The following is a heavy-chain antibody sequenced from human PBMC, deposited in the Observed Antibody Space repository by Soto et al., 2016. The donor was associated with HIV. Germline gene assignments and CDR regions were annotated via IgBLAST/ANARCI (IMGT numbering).Heavy chain of an antibody. D-gene: IGHD4-17*01. CDR1: GGSFSGYS. CDR2: INHRGST. Sequence: QVQLQQWGAGLLKPSETLSLTCAVYGGSFSGYSWTWIRQPPGKGLTWIGEINHRGSTKYSPSLKSRVTISVDTSKNQFSLKLRSVTATDTAVYYCARGAYGDYKTGGYYMERRGAKGPTVTVSS. V-gene: IGHV4-34*02. J-gene: IGHJ6*03. CDR3: ARGAYGDYKTGGYYMERR.